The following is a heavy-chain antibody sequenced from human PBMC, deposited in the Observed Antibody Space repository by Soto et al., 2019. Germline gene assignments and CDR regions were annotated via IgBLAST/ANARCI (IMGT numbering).Heavy chain of an antibody. Sequence: GASVKVSCKASGYTFTSYGISWVRQAPGQGLEWMGWISAYNGNTNYAQKLQGRVTMTTDTSTSTAYMELRSLRSDDTAVYYCARDYVVVVVAAPRPAGYYYGMDVWGQGTTVTVSS. V-gene: IGHV1-18*04. D-gene: IGHD2-15*01. J-gene: IGHJ6*02. CDR2: ISAYNGNT. CDR3: ARDYVVVVVAAPRPAGYYYGMDV. CDR1: GYTFTSYG.